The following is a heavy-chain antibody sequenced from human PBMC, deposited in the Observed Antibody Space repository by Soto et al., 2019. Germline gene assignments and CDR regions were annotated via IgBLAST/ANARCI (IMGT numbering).Heavy chain of an antibody. CDR3: VSGYCTNGVCLYYYYGMDV. CDR1: GFTFSTYA. D-gene: IGHD2-8*01. Sequence: GGSLRLSCTASGFTFSTYAMSWVRQAPGKGLEWVSAISGSGGSTYYADSVKGRFTISRDNSKNTLYLQMNSLRAEDTAVYYCVSGYCTNGVCLYYYYGMDVWCQGTTVTVSS. V-gene: IGHV3-23*01. J-gene: IGHJ6*02. CDR2: ISGSGGST.